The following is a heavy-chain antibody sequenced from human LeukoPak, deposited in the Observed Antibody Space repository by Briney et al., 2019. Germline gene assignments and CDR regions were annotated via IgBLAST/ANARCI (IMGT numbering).Heavy chain of an antibody. V-gene: IGHV3-74*01. CDR1: GFTFSAYW. Sequence: GGSLRLSCEASGFTFSAYWMHWVRQGPGKGLVWVSRLNSDGTSIRYADSVKGRFTIPRDNAKNTLSLQMNSLRAEDTGVYYCARSHYYDGSDFYYYYGLDVWGQGTTVTVSS. J-gene: IGHJ6*02. D-gene: IGHD3-22*01. CDR3: ARSHYYDGSDFYYYYGLDV. CDR2: LNSDGTSI.